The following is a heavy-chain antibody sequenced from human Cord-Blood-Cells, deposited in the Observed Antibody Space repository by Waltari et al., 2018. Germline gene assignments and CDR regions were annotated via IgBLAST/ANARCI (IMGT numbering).Heavy chain of an antibody. CDR1: GGSISSGSYY. J-gene: IGHJ5*02. Sequence: QVQLQESGPGLVKPSQPLSLTCTVPGGSISSGSYYWSWIRQPAGKGLEWIGYIYTSGSTNYNPSLKSRVTISVDTSKNQFSLKLSSVTAADTAVYYCARTKYSSSWCWFDPWGQGTLVTVSS. CDR3: ARTKYSSSWCWFDP. D-gene: IGHD6-13*01. V-gene: IGHV4-61*09. CDR2: IYTSGST.